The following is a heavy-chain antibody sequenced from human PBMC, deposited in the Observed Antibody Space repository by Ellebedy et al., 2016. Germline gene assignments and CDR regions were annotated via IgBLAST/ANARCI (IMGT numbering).Heavy chain of an antibody. D-gene: IGHD4-17*01. Sequence: ASVKVSXXASGYTFTSYDINWVRQATGQGLEWMGWMNPNSGNTGYAQKFQGRVTMTRNTSISTTYMELSSLRSEDTAVYYCARDYGDYVEYFQHWGQGTLVTVSS. CDR2: MNPNSGNT. J-gene: IGHJ1*01. CDR1: GYTFTSYD. V-gene: IGHV1-8*01. CDR3: ARDYGDYVEYFQH.